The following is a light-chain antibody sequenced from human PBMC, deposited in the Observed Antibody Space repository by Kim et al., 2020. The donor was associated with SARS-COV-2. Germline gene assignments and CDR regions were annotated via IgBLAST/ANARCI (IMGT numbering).Light chain of an antibody. J-gene: IGKJ4*01. CDR2: LGS. V-gene: IGKV2-28*01. CDR3: MQALQTPLT. Sequence: PASISCRSSQSLLHSNGYNYLDWYLQTPGQSPQLLIYLGSNRASGVPDRFSGSGSGTDFTLKISRVEAEDVGVYYCMQALQTPLTFGGGTKVDIK. CDR1: QSLLHSNGYNY.